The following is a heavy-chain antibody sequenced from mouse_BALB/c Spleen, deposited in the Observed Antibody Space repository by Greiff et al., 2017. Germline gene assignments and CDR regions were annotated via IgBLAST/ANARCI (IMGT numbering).Heavy chain of an antibody. CDR3: ASEVRHAMDY. CDR2: ISTYYGNT. Sequence: VQLQESGPELVRPGVSVKISCKGSGYTFTDYAMHWVKQSHAKSLEWIGVISTYYGNTNYNQKFKGKATMTVDKSSSTAYMELARLTSEDSAIYYCASEVRHAMDYWGQGTSVTVSS. D-gene: IGHD2-14*01. CDR1: GYTFTDYA. J-gene: IGHJ4*01. V-gene: IGHV1-67*01.